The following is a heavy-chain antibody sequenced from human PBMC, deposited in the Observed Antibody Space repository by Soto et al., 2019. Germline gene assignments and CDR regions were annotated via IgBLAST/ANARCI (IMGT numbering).Heavy chain of an antibody. CDR2: ISHDGSNK. J-gene: IGHJ4*02. Sequence: PGGSLRLSCAASGFTFSNFAMHWVRQAPGKGLEWVAVISHDGSNKYFADSVKGRFTISRDNSKNTLYLQMISLRAEDTAVYYCAKSLVEWAMAAAARYWGQGTLVTVSS. V-gene: IGHV3-30*18. CDR1: GFTFSNFA. CDR3: AKSLVEWAMAAAARY. D-gene: IGHD3-3*01.